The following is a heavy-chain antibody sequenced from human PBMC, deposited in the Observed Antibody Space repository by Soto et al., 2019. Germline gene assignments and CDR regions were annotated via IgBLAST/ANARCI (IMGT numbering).Heavy chain of an antibody. CDR3: AREKGRLRPGQIDY. CDR2: ISSSSSTI. CDR1: GFTFSSYS. D-gene: IGHD5-12*01. J-gene: IGHJ4*02. Sequence: PGGSLRLSCAASGFTFSSYSMNWVRQAPGKGLEWVSYISSSSSTIYYADSVKGRFTISRDNAKNSLYLKMNSLRDEDTAVYYCAREKGRLRPGQIDYWGQGTLVTVSS. V-gene: IGHV3-48*02.